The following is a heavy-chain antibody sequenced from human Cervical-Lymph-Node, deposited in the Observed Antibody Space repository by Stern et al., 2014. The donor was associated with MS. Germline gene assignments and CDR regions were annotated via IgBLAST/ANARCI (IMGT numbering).Heavy chain of an antibody. J-gene: IGHJ5*02. CDR1: GGTFSKFP. CDR3: ALSSETSDRWYSLGYDL. V-gene: IGHV1-69*01. CDR2: IFPVFGTP. D-gene: IGHD6-13*01. Sequence: QVQLMQSGAEVTKPGSSVKVSCKASGGTFSKFPSSWVRQAPGQVLEWMGGIFPVFGTPTYAQEFRGSVTITADVSTSTVYMELSSLRSDDTAVYYCALSSETSDRWYSLGYDLWGQGTLVTVSS.